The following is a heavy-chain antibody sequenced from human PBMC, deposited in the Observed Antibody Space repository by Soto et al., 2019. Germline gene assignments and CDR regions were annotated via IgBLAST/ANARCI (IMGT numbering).Heavy chain of an antibody. Sequence: GESLKISCKGSGYSFTSYWIGWVRQMPGKGLEWMGIIYPGGSDTRYSPSFQGQVTISADKSISTAYLQWSSLKASDTAMYYCARSLAGSYYYYGIDVWGQGTTVTVSS. CDR3: ARSLAGSYYYYGIDV. D-gene: IGHD6-19*01. V-gene: IGHV5-51*01. CDR2: IYPGGSDT. J-gene: IGHJ6*02. CDR1: GYSFTSYW.